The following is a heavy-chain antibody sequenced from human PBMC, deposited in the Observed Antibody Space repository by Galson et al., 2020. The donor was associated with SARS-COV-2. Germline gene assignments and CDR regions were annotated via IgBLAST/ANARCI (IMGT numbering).Heavy chain of an antibody. CDR2: ISYDGSNK. J-gene: IGHJ6*02. CDR1: GFTFSSYG. D-gene: IGHD3-22*01. V-gene: IGHV3-30*03. Sequence: GGSLRLSCAASGFTFSSYGMHWVRQAPGKGLEWVAVISYDGSNKYYADSVKGRFTISRDNSKNTLYLQMNSLRAEDTAVYYCAVWLLPAYGMXXXGQGXXXTVSS. CDR3: AVWLLPAYGMXX.